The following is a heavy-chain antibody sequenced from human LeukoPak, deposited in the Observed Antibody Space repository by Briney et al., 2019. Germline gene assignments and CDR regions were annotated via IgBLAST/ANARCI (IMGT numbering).Heavy chain of an antibody. CDR2: INHSGST. J-gene: IGHJ4*02. CDR1: GGSFSGYY. D-gene: IGHD3-3*01. CDR3: ARGPPQYYDFWSGYPYYFDY. V-gene: IGHV4-34*01. Sequence: PSETLSLTCAAYGGSFSGYYWSWIRQPPGKGLEWIGEINHSGSTNYNPSLKSRVTISVDTSKNQFSLKLSSVTAADTAVHYCARGPPQYYDFWSGYPYYFDYWGQGTLVTVSS.